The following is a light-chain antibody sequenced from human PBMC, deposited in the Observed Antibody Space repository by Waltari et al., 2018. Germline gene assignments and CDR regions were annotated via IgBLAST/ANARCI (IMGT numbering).Light chain of an antibody. CDR3: QHYVTLPAT. J-gene: IGKJ1*01. CDR1: QSVGKS. CDR2: DAS. Sequence: EIVLTQSPGTLSLSPGERATLSCRASQSVGKSLAWYQHKPGQAPRLLIYDASSRATGIPDRVSGRGSWTDFRLTISRLEPEDFSVYYCQHYVTLPATFGQGTKVEV. V-gene: IGKV3-20*01.